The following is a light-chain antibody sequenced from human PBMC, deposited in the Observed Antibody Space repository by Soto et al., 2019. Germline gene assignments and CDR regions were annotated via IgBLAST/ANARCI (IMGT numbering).Light chain of an antibody. CDR1: QSVSSSY. V-gene: IGKV3D-20*02. CDR3: QQRNNGVGT. J-gene: IGKJ1*01. CDR2: DAS. Sequence: EIVMTQSPATLSVSPGERATLSCRASQSVSSSYLAWYQQKPGQAPRLLIYDASNRATGIPARFSGSGSGTNFSLTIISREPEEYAVDYYQQRNNGVGTFGQGTKVDIK.